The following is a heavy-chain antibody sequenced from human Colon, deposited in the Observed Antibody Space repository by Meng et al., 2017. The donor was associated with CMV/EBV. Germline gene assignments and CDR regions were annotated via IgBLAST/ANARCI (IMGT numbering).Heavy chain of an antibody. CDR3: TRGRSGNYSYFDY. J-gene: IGHJ4*02. V-gene: IGHV3-74*01. CDR1: GFTFSSDW. CDR2: ISTDGSTT. Sequence: GGSLRLSCAASGFTFSSDWMHWVRQVPGKGLVWVSRISTDGSTTNYADSVRGRFTVSRDNAKNILYLQMNSLRAEDTALYYCTRGRSGNYSYFDYWGQGTLVTVSS. D-gene: IGHD1-26*01.